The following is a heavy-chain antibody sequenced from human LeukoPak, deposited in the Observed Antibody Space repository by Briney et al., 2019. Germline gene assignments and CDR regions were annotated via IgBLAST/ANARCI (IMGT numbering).Heavy chain of an antibody. V-gene: IGHV1-18*01. CDR3: ARDCSSTSCYNYYYYGMDV. CDR1: GYTFTSYG. Sequence: ASVKVSCKASGYTFTSYGINWVRQAPGQGLEWMGWISAYNGNTNYAQKLQGRVTMTTDTSTSTAYMELRSLRSDDTAVYYCARDCSSTSCYNYYYYGMDVWGQGTTVTVSS. J-gene: IGHJ6*02. CDR2: ISAYNGNT. D-gene: IGHD2-2*02.